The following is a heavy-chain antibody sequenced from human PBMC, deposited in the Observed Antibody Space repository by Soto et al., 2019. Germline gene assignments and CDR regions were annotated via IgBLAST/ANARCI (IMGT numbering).Heavy chain of an antibody. V-gene: IGHV6-1*01. D-gene: IGHD3-9*01. Sequence: PSQTLSLTCAISGDSVSSNSAAWNWIRQSPPRGLEWLGRTYYRSRWYNDYAVSVKSRVTINPDTSKNQFSLQLNPVTPEDTAVYYCARDHTFYDILTGYSTNWFDPWGQGTLVTVSS. J-gene: IGHJ5*02. CDR1: GDSVSSNSAA. CDR2: TYYRSRWYN. CDR3: ARDHTFYDILTGYSTNWFDP.